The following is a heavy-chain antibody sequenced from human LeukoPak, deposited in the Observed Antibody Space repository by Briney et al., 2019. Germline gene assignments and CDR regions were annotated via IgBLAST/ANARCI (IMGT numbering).Heavy chain of an antibody. D-gene: IGHD6-19*01. CDR3: ARDRPLDAVAGIFDY. CDR1: GFTFSSYS. CDR2: ITSSSSTI. J-gene: IGHJ4*02. V-gene: IGHV3-48*01. Sequence: GGSPRLSCAASGFTFSSYSMNWVRQAPGKGLEWVSYITSSSSTIYYADSVKGRFTISRDNSKNTLYLQMNSLRAEDTAVYYCARDRPLDAVAGIFDYWGQGTLVTVSS.